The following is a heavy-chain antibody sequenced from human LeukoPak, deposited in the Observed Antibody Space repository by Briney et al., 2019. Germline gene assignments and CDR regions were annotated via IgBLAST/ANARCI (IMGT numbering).Heavy chain of an antibody. D-gene: IGHD3-10*01. CDR3: AVGWFGELSNWFDP. CDR2: ISAYNGNT. Sequence: ASVKVSCKASGYTFTSYGISWVRQAPGQGLEWMGWISAYNGNTNYAQKLQGRVTMTTDTSTSTAYMELRSLRSDDTAVYYCAVGWFGELSNWFDPWGQGTLVTVSS. J-gene: IGHJ5*02. CDR1: GYTFTSYG. V-gene: IGHV1-18*01.